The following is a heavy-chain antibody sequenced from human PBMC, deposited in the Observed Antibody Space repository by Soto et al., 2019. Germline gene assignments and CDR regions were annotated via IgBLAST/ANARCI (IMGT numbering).Heavy chain of an antibody. D-gene: IGHD1-7*01. CDR1: GFTFSSYG. CDR2: ISYDGSNK. V-gene: IGHV3-30*18. Sequence: GGSLRLSCAASGFTFSSYGMHWVRQAPGKGLEWVAVISYDGSNKYYADSVKGRFTISRDNSKHTLYLQMNSLRAEDTAVYYCAKVITGTTRKDYWGQGTLVTVSS. CDR3: AKVITGTTRKDY. J-gene: IGHJ4*02.